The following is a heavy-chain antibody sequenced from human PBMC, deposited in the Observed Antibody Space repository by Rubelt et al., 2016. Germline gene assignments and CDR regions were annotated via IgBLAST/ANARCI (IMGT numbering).Heavy chain of an antibody. CDR3: ARGAVDSYYLL. Sequence: QAHLVHSGVEMRKPGASVKVSCKASGYTFTSYGLSWVRLAPGQGLEWVGWISVHNGNTKSAQKFQGRVTMTTDSSTITACLDLKSLRSDDTAIYYCARGAVDSYYLLWGQGTPVIVSS. D-gene: IGHD4-11*01. CDR2: ISVHNGNT. J-gene: IGHJ4*02. CDR1: GYTFTSYG. V-gene: IGHV1-18*01.